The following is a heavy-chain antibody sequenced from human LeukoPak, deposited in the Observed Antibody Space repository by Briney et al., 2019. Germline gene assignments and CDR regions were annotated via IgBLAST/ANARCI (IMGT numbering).Heavy chain of an antibody. CDR2: IYSGGST. Sequence: PGGSLRLSCAASGFTVSSNYMSWVRQAPGKGLEWVSVIYSGGSTYYADSVKGRFTISRDSSKNTLYLQMNSLRAEDTAVYYCARSIAAAGTIDYWGQGTLVTVSS. J-gene: IGHJ4*02. CDR3: ARSIAAAGTIDY. D-gene: IGHD6-13*01. V-gene: IGHV3-66*01. CDR1: GFTVSSNY.